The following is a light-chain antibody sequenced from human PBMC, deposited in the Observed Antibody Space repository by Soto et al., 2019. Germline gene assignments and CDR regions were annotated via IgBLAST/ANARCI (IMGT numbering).Light chain of an antibody. CDR1: QSISSW. CDR2: DAS. Sequence: DIQMTQSPSTLSASVGDRVTITCRASQSISSWLAWYQQQPGKAPKLLIYDASSLESGVPSRFSGSGSGTEFPLTISSLQPDDFATYYCQQYNSYPWTFGQGTKVEIK. J-gene: IGKJ1*01. V-gene: IGKV1-5*01. CDR3: QQYNSYPWT.